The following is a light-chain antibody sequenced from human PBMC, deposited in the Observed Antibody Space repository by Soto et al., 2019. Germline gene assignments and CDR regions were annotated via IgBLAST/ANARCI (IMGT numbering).Light chain of an antibody. V-gene: IGLV2-14*01. CDR3: SSYTTSVTRVV. CDR1: SSDVGGYNF. J-gene: IGLJ2*01. CDR2: EVS. Sequence: QSVLTQPPSASGSPGQSVTISCTGTSSDVGGYNFVSWYQQHPGKAPKLMIYEVSNRPSGVSNRFSGSKSGNTASLTISGLQAEDEAAYYCSSYTTSVTRVVFGGGTKLTVL.